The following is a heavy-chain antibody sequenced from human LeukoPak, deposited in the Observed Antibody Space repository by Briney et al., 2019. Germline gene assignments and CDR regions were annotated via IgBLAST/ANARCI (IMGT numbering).Heavy chain of an antibody. CDR2: IYYSGST. V-gene: IGHV4-39*01. CDR3: ARAKKAGYNSGWYYFDY. CDR1: GGSISSYY. J-gene: IGHJ4*02. D-gene: IGHD6-19*01. Sequence: SETLSLTCTVSGGSISSYYWGWIRQPPGKGLEWIGSIYYSGSTYYNPSLKSRVTISVDTSKNQFSLQLSSVTAADTAVYYCARAKKAGYNSGWYYFDYWGQGTLVTVSS.